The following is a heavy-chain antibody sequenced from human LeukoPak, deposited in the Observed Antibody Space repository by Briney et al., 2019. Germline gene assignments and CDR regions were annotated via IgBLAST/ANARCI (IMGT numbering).Heavy chain of an antibody. D-gene: IGHD6-13*01. CDR1: GYSISSGYY. CDR2: SYHSGST. Sequence: SETLSLTCAVSGYSISSGYYWGWSRQPPGKGLEWIGSSYHSGSTYYNPSLKSRVTISVDTSKNQFSLQLSSVTAADTAVYYCARLSVAAAGTWGQGKMVTVSS. CDR3: ARLSVAAAGT. J-gene: IGHJ3*01. V-gene: IGHV4-38-2*01.